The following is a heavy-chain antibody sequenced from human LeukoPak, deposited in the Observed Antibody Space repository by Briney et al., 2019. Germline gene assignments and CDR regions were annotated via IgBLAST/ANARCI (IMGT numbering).Heavy chain of an antibody. D-gene: IGHD3-22*01. J-gene: IGHJ3*02. CDR3: ARDRNSGYYLGLDAFDI. CDR2: IKQDGTEK. Sequence: GGSLRLSCAASGFTFSRYWMTWVHQAPGKGLEWVANIKQDGTEKYYVDSVKGRFTISRDNAKNSLYLQMNSLRAEDTAVYYCARDRNSGYYLGLDAFDIWGQGTMVTVSS. CDR1: GFTFSRYW. V-gene: IGHV3-7*05.